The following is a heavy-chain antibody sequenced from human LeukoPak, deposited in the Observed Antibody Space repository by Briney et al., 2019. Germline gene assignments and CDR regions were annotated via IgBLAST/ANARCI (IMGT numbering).Heavy chain of an antibody. CDR2: IYYSGST. Sequence: PSETLSLTCTVSGGSISSYYWSWIRQPPGKGLEWIGYIYYSGSTNYNPSLKSRVTISVDTSKNQFSLKLSSVTAADTAVYYCARALGYCSSTSCYKKSDYYYYMDVWGKGTTVTVSS. CDR3: ARALGYCSSTSCYKKSDYYYYMDV. CDR1: GGSISSYY. D-gene: IGHD2-2*02. V-gene: IGHV4-59*01. J-gene: IGHJ6*03.